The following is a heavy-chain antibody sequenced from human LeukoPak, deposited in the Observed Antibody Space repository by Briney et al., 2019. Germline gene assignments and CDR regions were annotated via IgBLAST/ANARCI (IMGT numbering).Heavy chain of an antibody. J-gene: IGHJ4*02. CDR1: GFTFSSHW. V-gene: IGHV3-7*01. CDR2: IRPDGSEE. CDR3: ARLLGTVTPYDY. D-gene: IGHD4-23*01. Sequence: GGSLRLSCAASGFTFSSHWMSWVRQAPGKGLEWVASIRPDGSEEYYMDSVKGRFTISRDNAKNSLYLQMNGLRAEDTAVYYCARLLGTVTPYDYWGQGTLVTVSS.